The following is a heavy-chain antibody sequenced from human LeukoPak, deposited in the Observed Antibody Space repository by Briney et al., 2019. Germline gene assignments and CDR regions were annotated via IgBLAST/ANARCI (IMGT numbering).Heavy chain of an antibody. Sequence: PGRSLRLSCAASGFTFSSYAMHWVRQAPGKGLEWVAVISYDGSNKYYADSVKGRFTISRDNSKNSLYLQMNSLRAEDTAVYYCASPPIAVAGLFDPWGQGTLVTVSS. CDR2: ISYDGSNK. V-gene: IGHV3-30-3*01. CDR3: ASPPIAVAGLFDP. CDR1: GFTFSSYA. J-gene: IGHJ5*02. D-gene: IGHD6-19*01.